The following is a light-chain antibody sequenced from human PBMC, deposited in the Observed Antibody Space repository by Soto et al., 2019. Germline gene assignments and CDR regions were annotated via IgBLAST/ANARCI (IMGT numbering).Light chain of an antibody. J-gene: IGLJ1*01. CDR2: DVS. V-gene: IGLV2-14*03. Sequence: QSALTQPASVSGSPGQSITVSCTGTSSDIGGYNYVSWYQQHPGKAPKLMIYDVSNRPSGVSDRFSGSKSGHTASLTISGLQAEDEADYYCSSYTSSGTFVFGTGTKLTVL. CDR3: SSYTSSGTFV. CDR1: SSDIGGYNY.